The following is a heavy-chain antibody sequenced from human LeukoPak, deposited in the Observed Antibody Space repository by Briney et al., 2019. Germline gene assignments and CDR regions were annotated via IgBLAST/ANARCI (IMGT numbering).Heavy chain of an antibody. V-gene: IGHV3-9*01. J-gene: IGHJ4*02. D-gene: IGHD3-10*01. Sequence: GGSLRLSCAASGFSFSSFWMSWVRQAPGKGLEWVSGISWNSGSIGYADSVKGRFTISRDNAKNSLYLQMNSLRAEDTALYYCAKARGGYYGSGSYYFDYWGQGTLVTVSS. CDR3: AKARGGYYGSGSYYFDY. CDR1: GFSFSSFW. CDR2: ISWNSGSI.